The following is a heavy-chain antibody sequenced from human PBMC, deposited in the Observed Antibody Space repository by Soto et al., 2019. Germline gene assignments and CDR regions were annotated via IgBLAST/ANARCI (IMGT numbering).Heavy chain of an antibody. CDR1: GYSFTNYG. D-gene: IGHD6-19*01. Sequence: QDQLVQSGVEVKKPGASVKVSCKASGYSFTNYGITWVRQAPGQGFEWMGWISAYNGNTKYAQKFQGRGTITTDASTSPAYVELRSLSSDDTAVYYCARDRGVAPPVAGNTHYYYYMDVWGKGTTVTVSS. CDR2: ISAYNGNT. J-gene: IGHJ6*03. CDR3: ARDRGVAPPVAGNTHYYYYMDV. V-gene: IGHV1-18*01.